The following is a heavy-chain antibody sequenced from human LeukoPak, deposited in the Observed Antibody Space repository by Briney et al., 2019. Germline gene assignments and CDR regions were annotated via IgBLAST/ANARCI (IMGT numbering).Heavy chain of an antibody. V-gene: IGHV3-21*01. CDR1: GFSFSSYI. Sequence: PGGSLTLSCAASGFSFSSYIMNWVRQPPGKGLEWVASISSSSSYIHDADSVNGRFTISRDNDKNSLYLKMNSLRAEDTAVYYCARDLQKTAAAGITDYWGQGTLVTVSS. D-gene: IGHD6-13*01. J-gene: IGHJ4*02. CDR3: ARDLQKTAAAGITDY. CDR2: ISSSSSYI.